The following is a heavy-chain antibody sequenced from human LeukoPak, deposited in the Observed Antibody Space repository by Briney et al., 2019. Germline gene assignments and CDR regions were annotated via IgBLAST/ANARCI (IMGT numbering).Heavy chain of an antibody. J-gene: IGHJ5*02. CDR2: ISGSGGTS. Sequence: GGSLRLSCEASGFIFSDHAMNWVRQAPGKGLEWVSGISGSGGTSNYADSVKGRFTISRDNSNNTLYLQMNSLRAEDTAVYFCAKVPLGAHYYPHNWFDPWGQGTLVTVSS. V-gene: IGHV3-23*01. CDR1: GFIFSDHA. D-gene: IGHD3-10*01. CDR3: AKVPLGAHYYPHNWFDP.